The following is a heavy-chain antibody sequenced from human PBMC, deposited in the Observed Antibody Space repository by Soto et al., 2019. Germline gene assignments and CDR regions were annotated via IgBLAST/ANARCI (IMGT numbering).Heavy chain of an antibody. CDR2: IHYRANS. V-gene: IGHV4-39*01. CDR1: GDSISSSSYY. Sequence: PSETLSLTCAVSGDSISSSSYYWAWIRQPSGKGLEWIGSIHYRANSYYSPSLKSRITISVDTSKNQISLRLSSVTAADTAVYYCARPLQLAVSGFDPWGQGTLVTVSS. J-gene: IGHJ5*02. D-gene: IGHD3-3*02. CDR3: ARPLQLAVSGFDP.